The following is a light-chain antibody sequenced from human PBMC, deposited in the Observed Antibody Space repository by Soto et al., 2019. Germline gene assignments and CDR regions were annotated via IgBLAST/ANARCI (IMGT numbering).Light chain of an antibody. CDR1: QSISSW. CDR2: KAS. Sequence: DSQMTQSPSTLSASVGDRVTITCRASQSISSWLAWYQQKPGKAPKLLIYKASSLESGVPSRFSGSGSGTEFTLTISSMQPDDFATYYCQQSETFGQGTKVDIK. V-gene: IGKV1-5*03. J-gene: IGKJ1*01. CDR3: QQSET.